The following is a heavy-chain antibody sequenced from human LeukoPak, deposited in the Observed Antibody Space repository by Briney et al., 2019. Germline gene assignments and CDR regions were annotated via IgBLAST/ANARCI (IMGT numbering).Heavy chain of an antibody. J-gene: IGHJ4*02. CDR3: VRDRIAAAGTPFDY. V-gene: IGHV3-30-3*01. CDR2: ISYDGSNK. Sequence: GGSLRLSCAASGFTFSSYAMHWVRQAPGKGLEWVAAISYDGSNKYYADSVKGRFTISRDNSKNTLYLQMNSLRAEDTAVYYCVRDRIAAAGTPFDYWGQGTLVTVSS. D-gene: IGHD6-13*01. CDR1: GFTFSSYA.